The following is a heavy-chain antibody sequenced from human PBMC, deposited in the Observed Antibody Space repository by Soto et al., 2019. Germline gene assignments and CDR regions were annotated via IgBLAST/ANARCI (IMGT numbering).Heavy chain of an antibody. J-gene: IGHJ6*03. CDR3: AKGRSGYYPLNFCSYMDA. CDR1: GFNFGNFA. V-gene: IGHV3-30*18. CDR2: ISENGKTK. D-gene: IGHD3-3*01. Sequence: QVQVVESGGGVVQPGKSLRLSCAASGFNFGNFAMHWVRQTPGGGLEWVAVISENGKTKYLGDSVKGRLTISRDNSRNTVDLQMNSLRPEDTAIYFFAKGRSGYYPLNFCSYMDAWGRGTKVAVSS.